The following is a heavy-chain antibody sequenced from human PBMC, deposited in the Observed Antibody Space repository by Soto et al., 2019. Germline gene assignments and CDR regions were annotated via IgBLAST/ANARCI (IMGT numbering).Heavy chain of an antibody. CDR1: GYTFTSYG. Sequence: GASVKVSCKASGYTFTSYGISWVRQAPGQGLEWMGWISAYNGNTNYAQKLQGRVTMTTDTSTSTAYMELRSLRSDDTAVYYCARNKRSYYDSSGYTYFDYWGQGTLVTVS. D-gene: IGHD3-22*01. V-gene: IGHV1-18*01. CDR3: ARNKRSYYDSSGYTYFDY. CDR2: ISAYNGNT. J-gene: IGHJ4*02.